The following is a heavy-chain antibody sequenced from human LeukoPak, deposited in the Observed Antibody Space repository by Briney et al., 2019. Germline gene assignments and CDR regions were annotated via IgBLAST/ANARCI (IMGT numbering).Heavy chain of an antibody. Sequence: SGGSLRLSCAASGFTFSSYAMSWVRQAPGKGLEWVSAISGSGGSTFYADSVKGRFTVSRDNSKNTLFLQMNSLRAEDTAIYYCAKGFYDSSGYSAEYFQHWGQGTLVTVSS. V-gene: IGHV3-23*01. CDR2: ISGSGGST. CDR3: AKGFYDSSGYSAEYFQH. J-gene: IGHJ1*01. CDR1: GFTFSSYA. D-gene: IGHD3-22*01.